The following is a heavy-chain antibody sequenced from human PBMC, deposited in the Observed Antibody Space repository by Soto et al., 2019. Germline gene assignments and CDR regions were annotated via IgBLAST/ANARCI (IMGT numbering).Heavy chain of an antibody. V-gene: IGHV3-33*01. CDR2: IWDDGSDK. CDR3: ARMVGHYYGMDV. Sequence: GGSLRLSCEASGFTFSTYGIHWVRQAPGKGLEWVAVIWDDGSDKYYGDSVKGRFTVSRDNSKNTVYLQMNGLRDEDSAVYYCARMVGHYYGMDVWGQGTTVTVSS. J-gene: IGHJ6*02. D-gene: IGHD2-15*01. CDR1: GFTFSTYG.